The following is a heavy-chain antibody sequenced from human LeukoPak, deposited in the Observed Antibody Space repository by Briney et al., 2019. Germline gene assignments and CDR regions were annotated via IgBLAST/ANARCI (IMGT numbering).Heavy chain of an antibody. CDR1: GFTFSSYS. Sequence: PGGSLRLSCAASGFTFSSYSMNWVRQAPGKGLEWVSSISSSSSYIYYADSVKGRFTISRDNAKNSLYLQMNSLRAEDTAVYYCARDGGYSYGYPLDYWGQGTLVTVYS. J-gene: IGHJ4*02. D-gene: IGHD5-18*01. V-gene: IGHV3-21*01. CDR3: ARDGGYSYGYPLDY. CDR2: ISSSSSYI.